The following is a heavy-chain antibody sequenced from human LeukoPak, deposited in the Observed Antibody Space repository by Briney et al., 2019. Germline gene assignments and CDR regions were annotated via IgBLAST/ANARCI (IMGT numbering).Heavy chain of an antibody. J-gene: IGHJ4*02. CDR3: ARVRYCGSSSCYASLDF. Sequence: SETLSLTCAVYGGSFSGYYWSRIRQPPGKGLEWIGETNHSGSTNHNPSLKSRVSISVDTSKNQFSLKLNSVTAADTAVYYCARVRYCGSSSCYASLDFWGQGTLVTVSS. CDR1: GGSFSGYY. CDR2: TNHSGST. D-gene: IGHD2-2*01. V-gene: IGHV4-34*01.